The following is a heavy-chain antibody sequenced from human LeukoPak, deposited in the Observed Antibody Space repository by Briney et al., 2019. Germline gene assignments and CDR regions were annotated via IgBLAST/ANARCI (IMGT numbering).Heavy chain of an antibody. Sequence: GALRLSCAPSWFTFISDALSSGRHGPREGLEWGSGISGSGSSTYYADSVKGRFTISRDNSKNTLYLQMNSLRAEDTAVYHCAKGRYYYDNSDAFEIWGQGTMVTVSS. V-gene: IGHV3-23*01. CDR2: ISGSGSST. CDR3: AKGRYYYDNSDAFEI. D-gene: IGHD3-22*01. CDR1: WFTFISDA. J-gene: IGHJ3*02.